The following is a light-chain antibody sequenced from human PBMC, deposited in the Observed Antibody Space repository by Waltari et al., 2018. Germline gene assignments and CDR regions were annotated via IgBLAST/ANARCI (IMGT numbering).Light chain of an antibody. CDR2: WAS. J-gene: IGKJ4*01. CDR3: QQYYSTPLT. Sequence: DIVMTQSPESLAVSLGERATNHCKSSQSVLYSSNNKNHLAWYQQKPGQPPKLLLYWASTRKSGVPDRFSGSGSETDFTLTVTSLQAEDVAVYYCQQYYSTPLTFGGGTKVEIK. V-gene: IGKV4-1*01. CDR1: QSVLYSSNNKNH.